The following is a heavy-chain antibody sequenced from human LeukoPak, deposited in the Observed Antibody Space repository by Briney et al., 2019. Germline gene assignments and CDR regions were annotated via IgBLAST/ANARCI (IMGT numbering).Heavy chain of an antibody. D-gene: IGHD1-26*01. CDR2: INPNSGGT. Sequence: ASVKVSCKASGYTFTDYYMHWVRQAPGQGLEWLGWINPNSGGTNYAQKFQGRVTMTRDTSISTAYMELSRLRSDDTAVYYCARKIVGANYFDYWGQGTLVTVSS. CDR3: ARKIVGANYFDY. J-gene: IGHJ4*02. CDR1: GYTFTDYY. V-gene: IGHV1-2*02.